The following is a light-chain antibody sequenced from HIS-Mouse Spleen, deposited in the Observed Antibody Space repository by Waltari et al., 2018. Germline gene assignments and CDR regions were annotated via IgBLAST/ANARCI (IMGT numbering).Light chain of an antibody. V-gene: IGLV2-23*01. CDR1: SSDVGSYNL. CDR2: EGS. Sequence: QSALTQPASVSGSPGQSITISCTGTSSDVGSYNLVSWYQQHPGKAPKLMIYEGSKRPVGVFNRCSGSKSGNTASLTISGLQAEDEADYYCCSYAGSSAVVFGGGTKLTVL. CDR3: CSYAGSSAVV. J-gene: IGLJ2*01.